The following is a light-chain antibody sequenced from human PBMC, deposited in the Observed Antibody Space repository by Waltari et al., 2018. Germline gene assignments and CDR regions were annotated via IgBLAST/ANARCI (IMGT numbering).Light chain of an antibody. CDR3: QQLHRYPPT. Sequence: DIQLTSPPPSLSPSVGTGFTISCRASQDISSYLAWYQQKVDKAPQLLIYTTSTLASGVPSRFSGSGSGTDFTLTITSLQPDDFATYYCQQLHRYPPTFGPGTTVDVK. CDR1: QDISSY. J-gene: IGKJ3*01. V-gene: IGKV1-9*01. CDR2: TTS.